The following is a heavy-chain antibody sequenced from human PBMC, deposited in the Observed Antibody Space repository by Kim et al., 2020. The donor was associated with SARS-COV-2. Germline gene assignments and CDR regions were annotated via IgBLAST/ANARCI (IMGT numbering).Heavy chain of an antibody. CDR2: ISAYNGNT. J-gene: IGHJ5*02. D-gene: IGHD3-16*02. CDR1: GYTFTSYG. CDR3: ARADVYDYVWGSYRQNWFDP. V-gene: IGHV1-18*01. Sequence: ASVKVSCKASGYTFTSYGISWVRQAPGQGLEWMGWISAYNGNTNYAQKLQGRVTMTTDTSTSTAYMELRSLRSDDTAVYYCARADVYDYVWGSYRQNWFDPWGQGTLVTVSS.